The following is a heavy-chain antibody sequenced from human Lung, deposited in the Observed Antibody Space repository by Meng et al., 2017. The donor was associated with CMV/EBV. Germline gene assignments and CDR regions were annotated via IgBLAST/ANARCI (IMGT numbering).Heavy chain of an antibody. CDR2: INTNTGKP. Sequence: QLQLVQSGAEVKKPGASVRVSCKASGYTFTHHGISWIRQAPGQGLEWMGWINTNTGKPTYAQGLTGRFVFSLDTSDSTAYLQISSLKAEDTVVYYCARDSEAADYWGQGTLVTVSS. J-gene: IGHJ4*02. CDR1: GYTFTHHG. CDR3: ARDSEAADY. D-gene: IGHD6-25*01. V-gene: IGHV7-4-1*02.